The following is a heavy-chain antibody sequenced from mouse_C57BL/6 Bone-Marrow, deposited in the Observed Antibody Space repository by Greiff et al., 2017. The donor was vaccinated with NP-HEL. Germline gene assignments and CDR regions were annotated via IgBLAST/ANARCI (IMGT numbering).Heavy chain of an antibody. CDR1: GYTFTDYE. Sequence: QVQLQQSGAELVRPGASVTLSCKASGYTFTDYEMHWVKQTPVHGLEWIGAIDPETGGTAYNQKFKGKATLTADKSSSTAYMELRSLTSEDSAVYYCTCSCAWFAYWGQATLVTVSA. J-gene: IGHJ3*01. CDR3: TCSCAWFAY. D-gene: IGHD6-1*01. CDR2: IDPETGGT. V-gene: IGHV1-15*01.